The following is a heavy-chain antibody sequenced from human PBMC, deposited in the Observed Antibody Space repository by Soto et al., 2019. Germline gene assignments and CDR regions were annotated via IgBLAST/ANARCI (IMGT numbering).Heavy chain of an antibody. V-gene: IGHV3-53*05. CDR2: IYSGDST. CDR3: AKDEEWGGDDSPAKKDAFDM. Sequence: GGSLRLSCAASGFTVSSVYMSWVRQAPGKGLEWVSVIYSGDSTFYADSVKGRFTVSRDNGKNSLYLQINSLRVDDTAFYYCAKDEEWGGDDSPAKKDAFDMWGQGTMVTVSS. D-gene: IGHD5-12*01. J-gene: IGHJ3*02. CDR1: GFTVSSVY.